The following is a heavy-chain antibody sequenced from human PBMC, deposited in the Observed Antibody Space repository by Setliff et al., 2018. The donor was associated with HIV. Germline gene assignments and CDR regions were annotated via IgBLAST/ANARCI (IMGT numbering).Heavy chain of an antibody. D-gene: IGHD1-26*01. V-gene: IGHV1-8*01. Sequence: GASVKVSCKASGYTFTSKHINWVRQATGQGLEWLGWMDPSSAATGYAQKFQGRVTLTRDTSINKAYMELSSLTSDDTAVYYCARGVGAAGDYWGQGTQVTVSS. J-gene: IGHJ4*02. CDR3: ARGVGAAGDY. CDR2: MDPSSAAT. CDR1: GYTFTSKH.